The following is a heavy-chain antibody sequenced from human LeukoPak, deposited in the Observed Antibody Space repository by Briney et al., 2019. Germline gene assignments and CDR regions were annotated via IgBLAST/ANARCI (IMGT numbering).Heavy chain of an antibody. CDR1: GFKISSYG. J-gene: IGHJ6*03. Sequence: GGSLRLSCAVAGFKISSYGMDWDRQAPGKGLEWVATIWYDGRDRKYAYSVKDRFTISRDNSKNTLYLLMTNLRTEDTALYYCAKGTRHSTAYYLDVWGKGTTVTVSS. V-gene: IGHV3-33*06. CDR2: IWYDGRDR. D-gene: IGHD2-2*01. CDR3: AKGTRHSTAYYLDV.